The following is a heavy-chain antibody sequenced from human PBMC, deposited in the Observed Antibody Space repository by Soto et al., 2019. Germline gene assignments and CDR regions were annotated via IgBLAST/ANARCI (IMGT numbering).Heavy chain of an antibody. CDR3: ARDPQTTVTTSRYYYMDV. CDR2: ISAYNGNT. CDR1: GYTFTSYG. J-gene: IGHJ6*03. V-gene: IGHV1-18*01. Sequence: ASVKVSCKASGYTFTSYGISWVRQAPGQGLEWMGWISAYNGNTNYAQKLQGRVTMTTETSTSTAYMELRSLRSDDTAVYYCARDPQTTVTTSRYYYMDVWGKGTTVTVSS. D-gene: IGHD4-4*01.